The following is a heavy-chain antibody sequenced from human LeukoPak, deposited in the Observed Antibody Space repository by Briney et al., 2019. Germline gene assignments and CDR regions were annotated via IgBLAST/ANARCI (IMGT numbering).Heavy chain of an antibody. Sequence: PGGSLRLSCAASGFTFSSYEMNWVRQAPGKGLEWVSYISSSGSTIYYADPVKGRFTISRDNAKNSLYLQMDSLRAEDTAVYYCARGPSSPLTHWGQGTLVTVSS. D-gene: IGHD6-6*01. CDR2: ISSSGSTI. CDR3: ARGPSSPLTH. V-gene: IGHV3-48*03. J-gene: IGHJ4*02. CDR1: GFTFSSYE.